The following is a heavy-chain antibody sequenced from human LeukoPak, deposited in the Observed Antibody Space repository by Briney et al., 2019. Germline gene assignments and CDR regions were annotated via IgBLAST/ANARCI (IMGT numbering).Heavy chain of an antibody. V-gene: IGHV3-48*03. J-gene: IGHJ4*02. CDR3: ARDRAAGKGYFDY. D-gene: IGHD6-19*01. CDR1: GFTFSSYE. CDR2: ISRSGSTI. Sequence: GGSLRLSCAASGFTFSSYEMNWVRQAPGKGLEWVSYISRSGSTIYYADSVKGRCTISRDNAKNSLYLQMNSLRAEDTAVYYCARDRAAGKGYFDYWGQGTLVTVSS.